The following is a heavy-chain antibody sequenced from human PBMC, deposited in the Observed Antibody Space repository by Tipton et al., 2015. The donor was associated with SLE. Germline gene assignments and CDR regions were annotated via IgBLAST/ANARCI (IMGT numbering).Heavy chain of an antibody. Sequence: TLSLTCSVSGGSISSSYWSWIRQPAGQGLEWIGHVSTSGSTSYNPSLKSRVTMSVDTSKNQFSLKLNSVTAADTAVYYCARVSINRGQSMVRGILTYYSYYYMDVWGKGTTVTVSS. V-gene: IGHV4-4*07. J-gene: IGHJ6*03. CDR2: VSTSGST. D-gene: IGHD3-10*01. CDR1: GGSISSSY. CDR3: ARVSINRGQSMVRGILTYYSYYYMDV.